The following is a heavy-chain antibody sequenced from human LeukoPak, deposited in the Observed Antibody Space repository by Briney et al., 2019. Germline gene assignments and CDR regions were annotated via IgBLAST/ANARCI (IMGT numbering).Heavy chain of an antibody. Sequence: SETLSLTCTVSGGSISSYYWSWIRQPAGKGLEWIGRIYTSGSTNYNPSLKSRVTISVDTSKNQFSLKLSSVTAADTAVYYCARHKHYYDSSGFGYWGQGTLVTVSS. D-gene: IGHD3-22*01. CDR1: GGSISSYY. CDR3: ARHKHYYDSSGFGY. V-gene: IGHV4-4*07. J-gene: IGHJ4*02. CDR2: IYTSGST.